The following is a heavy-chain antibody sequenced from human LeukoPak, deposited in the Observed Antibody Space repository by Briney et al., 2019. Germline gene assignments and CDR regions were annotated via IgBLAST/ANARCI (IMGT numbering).Heavy chain of an antibody. CDR3: ARHEVDSSGYYYFDY. CDR1: GYSFTSYW. D-gene: IGHD3-22*01. V-gene: IGHV5-51*01. Sequence: GESLKISCKGSGYSFTSYWIGWVRQMPGKGLEWMGIIYPGDSDTRYSPSFQGQVTISADKSISTAYLQWSSLKASDTAMYYCARHEVDSSGYYYFDYWGQGTLVTVSS. CDR2: IYPGDSDT. J-gene: IGHJ4*02.